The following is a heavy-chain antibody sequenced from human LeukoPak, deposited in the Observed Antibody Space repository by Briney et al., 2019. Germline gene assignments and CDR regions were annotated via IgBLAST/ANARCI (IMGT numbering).Heavy chain of an antibody. CDR3: ARESPRYDFWSGHGGIYYFDY. V-gene: IGHV4-34*01. Sequence: SETLSLTCAVYGGSFSGYYWSWIRQPPGKGLEWIGDINHSGSTNYNPSLKSRVTISVDTSKNQFSLKLSSVTAADTAVYYCARESPRYDFWSGHGGIYYFDYWGQGTLVTVSS. J-gene: IGHJ4*02. CDR2: INHSGST. CDR1: GGSFSGYY. D-gene: IGHD3-3*01.